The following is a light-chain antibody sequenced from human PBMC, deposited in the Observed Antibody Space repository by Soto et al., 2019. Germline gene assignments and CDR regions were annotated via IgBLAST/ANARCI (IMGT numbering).Light chain of an antibody. V-gene: IGLV2-14*03. J-gene: IGLJ2*01. Sequence: QSALTQPASVSGSPGQSITISCTGTSSDIGAYDFVSWYQQHPGKAPQLLIYDVSFRPSGVSDRFSGSKSGSAASLTISGLRSDDESLYYCSSYAGRSALVFGGGTKLTDL. CDR3: SSYAGRSALV. CDR1: SSDIGAYDF. CDR2: DVS.